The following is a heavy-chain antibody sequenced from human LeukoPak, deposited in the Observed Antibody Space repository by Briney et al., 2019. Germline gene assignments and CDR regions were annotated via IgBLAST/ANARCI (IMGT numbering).Heavy chain of an antibody. CDR1: GFTVSSNY. V-gene: IGHV3-53*01. CDR2: IYSGGDT. J-gene: IGHJ3*02. D-gene: IGHD1-26*01. Sequence: GGSLRLYCAVSGFTVSSNYMSWVRQAPGKGLEWVSVIYSGGDTYYADSVKGRFTISRDNSKNTLYLQMNSLRAEDTAVYYCARDRPSSGSSFDIWGQGTMVTVSS. CDR3: ARDRPSSGSSFDI.